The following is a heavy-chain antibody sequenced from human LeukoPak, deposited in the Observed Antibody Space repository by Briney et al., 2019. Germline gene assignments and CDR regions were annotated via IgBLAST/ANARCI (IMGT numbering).Heavy chain of an antibody. J-gene: IGHJ5*02. D-gene: IGHD2-2*03. Sequence: GGSLRLSCAASGFTFSTYSMNWVRQAPGRGVEWVSSISSSSEYIYYADSVKGRFTISRDDAKNSLSLQMNSLRAEDTAVYYCARDLDIVVVPASWFYPWGQGTLVTVS. V-gene: IGHV3-21*01. CDR3: ARDLDIVVVPASWFYP. CDR2: ISSSSEYI. CDR1: GFTFSTYS.